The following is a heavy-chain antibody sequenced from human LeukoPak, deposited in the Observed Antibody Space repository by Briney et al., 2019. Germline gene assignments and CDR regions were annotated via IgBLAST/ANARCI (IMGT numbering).Heavy chain of an antibody. Sequence: SETLSLTCTVSGGSISSKTYYWGWIRLPPGKGLEWIGEINHSGSTNYNPSLKSRVTISVDTSKNQFSLKLSSVTAADTAVYYCASTYKARPRRYYGMDVWGQGTTVTVSS. CDR2: INHSGST. J-gene: IGHJ6*02. CDR1: GGSISSKTYY. V-gene: IGHV4-39*07. CDR3: ASTYKARPRRYYGMDV. D-gene: IGHD1-14*01.